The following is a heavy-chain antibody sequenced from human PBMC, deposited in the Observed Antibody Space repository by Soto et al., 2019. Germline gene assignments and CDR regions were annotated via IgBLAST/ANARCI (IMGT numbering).Heavy chain of an antibody. CDR1: GTSISSYY. CDR3: ARYNSYAIDY. CDR2: IHYSGTN. D-gene: IGHD2-8*01. J-gene: IGHJ4*02. V-gene: IGHV4-59*01. Sequence: ASETLSLTCTVSGTSISSYYWSWIRQPPGKGLEWIANIHYSGTNNYNPSLASRVTLSVDTSKNQFSLKMTSVTAADRAMYFCARYNSYAIDYWGQGTLVTVSS.